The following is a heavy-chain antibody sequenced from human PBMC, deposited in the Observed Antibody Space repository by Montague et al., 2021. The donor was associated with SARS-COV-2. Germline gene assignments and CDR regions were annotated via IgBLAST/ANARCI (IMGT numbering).Heavy chain of an antibody. CDR3: ARDPTYGSGSFQSGFFDY. CDR2: IWYDRSNK. CDR1: GFSFSSYG. V-gene: IGHV3-33*01. J-gene: IGHJ4*02. Sequence: SLRLSCAASGFSFSSYGMHWVRQAPGKGLEWVAVIWYDRSNKYYADSVKGRFTISRDNSKNTLYLQMNSLRAEDTAVYYCARDPTYGSGSFQSGFFDYWGQGTLVTVSS. D-gene: IGHD3-10*01.